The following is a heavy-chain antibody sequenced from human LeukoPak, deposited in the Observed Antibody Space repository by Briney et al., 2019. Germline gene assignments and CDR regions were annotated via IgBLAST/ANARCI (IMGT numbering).Heavy chain of an antibody. CDR1: DYSVSSNYY. J-gene: IGHJ4*02. CDR3: ARHAYCSSTSCYLDS. D-gene: IGHD2-2*01. V-gene: IGHV4-38-2*01. CDR2: IHHTGST. Sequence: SETLSLTCAVSDYSVSSNYYWGWIRRPPEKGLEWIGNIHHTGSTSYNPSLKSRVTISLDTSKNQFSLRLTFVTAADTAVYYCARHAYCSSTSCYLDSWGQGILVTVSS.